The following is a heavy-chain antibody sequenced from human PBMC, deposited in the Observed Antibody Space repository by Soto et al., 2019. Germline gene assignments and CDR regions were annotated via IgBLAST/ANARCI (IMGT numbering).Heavy chain of an antibody. J-gene: IGHJ5*02. CDR2: ISYDGNNK. CDR1: GFTFSSYG. CDR3: GRSYSSGNWFDP. V-gene: IGHV3-30*03. Sequence: QVQLVESGGGVVQLGTSLRLSCAASGFTFSSYGMHWVRQAPGKGLEWVAVISYDGNNKYYADSVKGRFTISRDHSKNTRYLQMNSLRAEDTAVYYCGRSYSSGNWFDPWGQGTLVTVSS. D-gene: IGHD6-19*01.